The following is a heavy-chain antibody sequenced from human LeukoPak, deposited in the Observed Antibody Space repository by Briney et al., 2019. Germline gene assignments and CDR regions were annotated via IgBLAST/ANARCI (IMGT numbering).Heavy chain of an antibody. V-gene: IGHV3-23*01. D-gene: IGHD1-1*01. CDR2: IRSNGDTT. CDR1: GFTFSSLA. Sequence: GGSLRLSCTASGFTFSSLAMTWVRQAPGKGLEWVSTIRSNGDTTYNADFVKGRFTTSRDNSKNTLYLELNSLRVEDTATFYCAKGQELDDGVFDSWGQGTMVTVSS. J-gene: IGHJ4*02. CDR3: AKGQELDDGVFDS.